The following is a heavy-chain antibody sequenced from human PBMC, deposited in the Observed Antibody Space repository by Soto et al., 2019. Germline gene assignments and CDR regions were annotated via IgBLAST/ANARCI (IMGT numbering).Heavy chain of an antibody. J-gene: IGHJ6*02. D-gene: IGHD4-17*01. CDR2: IVVGSGNT. CDR3: AAGASYGGNPLYYYYGMDV. V-gene: IGHV1-58*01. CDR1: GFTFTSSA. Sequence: QMPLVQSGPEVKKPGTSVKVSCKASGFTFTSSAVQWVRQARGQRLEWIGWIVVGSGNTNYAQKFQERVTITRDMSTSTAYMELSSLRSEDTAVYYCAAGASYGGNPLYYYYGMDVWGQGTTVTVSS.